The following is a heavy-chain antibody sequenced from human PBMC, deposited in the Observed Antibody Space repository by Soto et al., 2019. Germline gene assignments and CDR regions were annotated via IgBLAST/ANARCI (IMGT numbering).Heavy chain of an antibody. V-gene: IGHV3-30*18. J-gene: IGHJ3*02. CDR3: AKDRRVLRYFDWLSDDAFDI. CDR1: GFTFSSYG. Sequence: PGGSLRLSCAASGFTFSSYGMHWVRQAPGKGLEWVAVISYDGSNKYYADSVKGRFTISRDNSKNTLYLQMNSLRAEDTAVYYCAKDRRVLRYFDWLSDDAFDIWGQGTMVTVSS. D-gene: IGHD3-9*01. CDR2: ISYDGSNK.